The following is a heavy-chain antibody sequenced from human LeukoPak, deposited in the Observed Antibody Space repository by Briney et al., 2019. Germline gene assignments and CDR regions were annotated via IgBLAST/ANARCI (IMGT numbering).Heavy chain of an antibody. Sequence: GRSLRPSCAASGFTFSNYGMHWVRQAPGKGLEWVAVTSYDGSNKYYADSVKGRFTISRDNSKNTLYLQMNSLRAEDAAVYYCAKDRGFGVFFQYYFDYWGQGTLVTVSS. J-gene: IGHJ4*02. CDR2: TSYDGSNK. D-gene: IGHD3-10*01. CDR1: GFTFSNYG. CDR3: AKDRGFGVFFQYYFDY. V-gene: IGHV3-30*18.